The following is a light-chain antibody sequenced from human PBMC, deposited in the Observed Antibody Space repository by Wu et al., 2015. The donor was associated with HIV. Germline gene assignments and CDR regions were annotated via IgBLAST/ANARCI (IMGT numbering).Light chain of an antibody. CDR1: QAIGNY. J-gene: IGKJ1*01. CDR3: QKCDATPWT. V-gene: IGKV1-27*01. Sequence: DIQMTQSPSSLSASVGDRVTITCRASQAIGNYLAWYQVKPGKVPKPLIFAASTLQSGVPSRFSGSGSGTYFTLTISSLQPEDVATYYCQKCDATPWTFGPGTKVEI. CDR2: AAS.